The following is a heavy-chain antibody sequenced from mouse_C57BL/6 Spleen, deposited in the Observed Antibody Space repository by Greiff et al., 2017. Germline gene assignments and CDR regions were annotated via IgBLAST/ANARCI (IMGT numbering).Heavy chain of an antibody. CDR1: GYTFTSYW. CDR2: IHPNSGST. CDR3: ARGGYEGGYFDD. D-gene: IGHD2-2*01. V-gene: IGHV1-64*01. Sequence: VQLQPPGAELVKPGASVKLSCKASGYTFTSYWMHWVKQRPGQGLEWIGMIHPNSGSTNYNEKFKGKATLTVDKSSSTAYMHLSSLTSEDSAVYYCARGGYEGGYFDDWGQGTTLTVSS. J-gene: IGHJ2*01.